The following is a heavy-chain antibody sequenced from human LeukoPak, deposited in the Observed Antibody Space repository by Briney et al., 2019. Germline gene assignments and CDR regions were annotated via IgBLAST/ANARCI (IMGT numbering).Heavy chain of an antibody. V-gene: IGHV4-39*01. CDR3: ASQLEACSGGSCYSPDVGWFDP. CDR2: IYYSGST. Sequence: PSETLSLTCTVSGGSISSSSYYWGWIRQPPGKGLEWIGSIYYSGSTYHNPSLKSRVTISVDTSKNQFSLKLSSVTAADTAVYYCASQLEACSGGSCYSPDVGWFDPWGQGTLVTVSS. J-gene: IGHJ5*02. D-gene: IGHD2-15*01. CDR1: GGSISSSSYY.